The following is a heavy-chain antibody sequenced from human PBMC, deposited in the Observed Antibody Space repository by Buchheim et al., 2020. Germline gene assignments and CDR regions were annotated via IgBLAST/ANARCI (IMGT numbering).Heavy chain of an antibody. CDR3: ARVEYSGSSSPDDD. CDR2: INPNSGAT. J-gene: IGHJ4*02. D-gene: IGHD6-6*01. V-gene: IGHV1-2*06. Sequence: QVQLVQSGAEVKKPGASVKVSCKASGYTFTGYYMHWVRQAPGQGLEWMGRINPNSGATNYAQNFQGRVTMTRDTSISTAYMELSRLRSDDTAVYYCARVEYSGSSSPDDDWGQGTL. CDR1: GYTFTGYY.